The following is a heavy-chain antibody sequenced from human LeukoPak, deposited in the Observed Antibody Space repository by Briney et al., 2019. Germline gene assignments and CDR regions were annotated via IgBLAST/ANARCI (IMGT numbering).Heavy chain of an antibody. V-gene: IGHV4-30-4*08. CDR3: AREPGYCSGGSCYGGWFDP. CDR1: GGSISSGDYY. J-gene: IGHJ5*02. CDR2: IDYSGST. D-gene: IGHD2-15*01. Sequence: PSQTLSLTCTVSGGSISSGDYYWSWIRQPPGKGLEWIGYIDYSGSTYYHPSLKSRVTISVDTSKNQFSLKLSSVTAADTAVYYCAREPGYCSGGSCYGGWFDPWGQGTLVTVSS.